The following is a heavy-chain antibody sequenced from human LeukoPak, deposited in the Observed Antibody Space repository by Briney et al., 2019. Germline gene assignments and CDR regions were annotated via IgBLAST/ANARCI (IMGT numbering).Heavy chain of an antibody. CDR1: GLTFSGSA. D-gene: IGHD3-10*01. J-gene: IGHJ4*02. CDR2: IRSKANSYAT. V-gene: IGHV3-73*01. CDR3: TRQTVRGVIDY. Sequence: GGSLRLSCAASGLTFSGSAMHWVRQASGKGLEWVGRIRSKANSYATAYAASVKGRFTISRDDSKNTAYLQMNSLKTEDTAVYYCTRQTVRGVIDYWGQGTLVTVSS.